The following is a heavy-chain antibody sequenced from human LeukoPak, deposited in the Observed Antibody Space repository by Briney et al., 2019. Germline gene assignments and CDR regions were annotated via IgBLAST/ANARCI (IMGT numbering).Heavy chain of an antibody. D-gene: IGHD6-13*01. CDR3: ARSVAALDYFDY. J-gene: IGHJ4*02. V-gene: IGHV4-34*01. CDR2: INHSGST. CDR1: GGSFSGYY. Sequence: SETLSLTCAVYGGSFSGYYWSWIRQPPGKGLEWIGEINHSGSTNYNPSLKSRVTISVDTSKNQFSLKLSSVTAADTAVYYCARSVAALDYFDYWGQGTLVTVSS.